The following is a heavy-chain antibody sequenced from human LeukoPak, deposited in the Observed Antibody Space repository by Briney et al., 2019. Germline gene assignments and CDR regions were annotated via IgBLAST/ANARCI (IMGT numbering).Heavy chain of an antibody. J-gene: IGHJ4*02. CDR3: ARDSSHHGSGSYYNTYYFDY. V-gene: IGHV1-2*02. CDR2: INPNSGGT. D-gene: IGHD3-10*01. Sequence: GASVKVSCKASGYTFTGYYVHWVRQAPGQGLEWLGWINPNSGGTNYAQKFQGRVTMTRDTSISTACMELSRLRSDDTAVYYCARDSSHHGSGSYYNTYYFDYWGQGTLVTVSS. CDR1: GYTFTGYY.